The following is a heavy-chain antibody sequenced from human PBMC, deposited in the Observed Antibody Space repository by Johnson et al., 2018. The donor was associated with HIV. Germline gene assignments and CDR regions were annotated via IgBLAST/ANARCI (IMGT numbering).Heavy chain of an antibody. CDR3: ARKGDAFDI. J-gene: IGHJ3*02. Sequence: NGLEWVATIKLDGSDKYYLDSVKGRFTISRDNGRNSLYLQMNSLRAEDTAVYYCARKGDAFDIWGQGTMVTVSS. V-gene: IGHV3-7*03. CDR2: IKLDGSDK.